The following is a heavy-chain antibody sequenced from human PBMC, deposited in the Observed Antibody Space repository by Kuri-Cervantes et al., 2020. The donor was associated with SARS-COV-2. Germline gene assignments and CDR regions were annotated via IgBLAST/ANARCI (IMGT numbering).Heavy chain of an antibody. J-gene: IGHJ5*02. CDR3: AKGGSILATVNRWASS. D-gene: IGHD5-12*01. CDR2: ISGSGDDT. CDR1: GLNFSNYA. V-gene: IGHV3-23*01. Sequence: GESLKIFCAASGLNFSNYAMSWVRQAPGKGLEWVSSISGSGDDTHYADSVKGLFTISRDNSKNTLYLQMNSLRAEDTAVYYCAKGGSILATVNRWASSWGQGTLVTVSS.